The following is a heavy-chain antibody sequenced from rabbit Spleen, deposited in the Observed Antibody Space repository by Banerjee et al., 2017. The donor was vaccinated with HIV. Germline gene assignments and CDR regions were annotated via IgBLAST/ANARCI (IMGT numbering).Heavy chain of an antibody. J-gene: IGHJ4*01. CDR2: IPGASGSA. V-gene: IGHV1S45*01. D-gene: IGHD4-1*01. CDR3: AREGGIMVAGAFNL. Sequence: LEESGGGLVKPEGSLTLTCTASGFSFSSSYWICWVRQAPGKGPEWIACIPGASGSAYYASWAKGRFTISKTSSTTVTLQMTSLTAADTATYFCAREGGIMVAGAFNLWGPGTLVTVS. CDR1: GFSFSSSYW.